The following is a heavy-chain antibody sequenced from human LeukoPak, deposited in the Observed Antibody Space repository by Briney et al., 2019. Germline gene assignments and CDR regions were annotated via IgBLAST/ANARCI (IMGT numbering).Heavy chain of an antibody. D-gene: IGHD3-22*01. Sequence: ASVKVSCKAFGYTFTGYYMHWVRQAPGQGLEWMGWINPNSGGTNYAQKFQGRVTMTRDTSISTAYMELSRLRSDDTAVYYCAREDYYDSSGYPYFDYWGQGTLVTVSS. CDR2: INPNSGGT. V-gene: IGHV1-2*02. CDR3: AREDYYDSSGYPYFDY. J-gene: IGHJ4*02. CDR1: GYTFTGYY.